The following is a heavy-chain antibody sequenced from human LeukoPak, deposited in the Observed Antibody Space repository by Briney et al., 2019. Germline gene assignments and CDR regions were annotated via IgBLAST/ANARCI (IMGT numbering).Heavy chain of an antibody. CDR1: GGSFSGYY. D-gene: IGHD6-19*01. J-gene: IGHJ5*02. V-gene: IGHV4-34*01. CDR2: INHSGST. Sequence: SSETLSLTCAVYGGSFSGYYWSWIRQPPGKGLEWIGEINHSGSTNYNPSLKSRVTISVDTSKNQFSLELSSVTAADTAVYYCARAIAVAGTRGVRFDPWGQGTLVTVSS. CDR3: ARAIAVAGTRGVRFDP.